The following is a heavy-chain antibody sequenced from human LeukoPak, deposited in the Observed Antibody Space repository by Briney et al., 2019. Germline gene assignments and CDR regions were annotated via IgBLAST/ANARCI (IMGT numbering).Heavy chain of an antibody. CDR3: ARGPHYHDSSGYSPSCSYAMDV. Sequence: SETLSLTCTVSGGSISSYYWSWIRQPPGKGLEWIGYIYYSGSTNYNPSLRSRVTISVDTSKNQFSLDLRSVTAADTAMYYCARGPHYHDSSGYSPSCSYAMDVWGQGTTVTVSS. CDR1: GGSISSYY. V-gene: IGHV4-59*01. D-gene: IGHD3-22*01. J-gene: IGHJ6*02. CDR2: IYYSGST.